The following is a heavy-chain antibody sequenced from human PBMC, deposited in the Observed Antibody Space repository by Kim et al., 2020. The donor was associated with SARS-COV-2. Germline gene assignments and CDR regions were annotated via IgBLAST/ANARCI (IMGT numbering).Heavy chain of an antibody. CDR3: AGCGQDYRNPVDY. D-gene: IGHD4-4*01. V-gene: IGHV1-69*01. J-gene: IGHJ4*02. Sequence: NCEAKFHGRLTITADESTSTAYMEVSSLRAEDTAVYYCAGCGQDYRNPVDYWGQGTLVTVSS.